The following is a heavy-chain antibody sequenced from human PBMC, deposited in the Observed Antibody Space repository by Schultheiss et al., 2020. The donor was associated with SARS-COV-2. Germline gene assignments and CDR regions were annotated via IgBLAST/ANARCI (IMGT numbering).Heavy chain of an antibody. J-gene: IGHJ4*02. V-gene: IGHV3-15*01. CDR3: TTSRWGGYYFDY. CDR1: GFTFSRYE. CDR2: IKSKTDGGTT. Sequence: GGSLRLSCAASGFTFSRYEMNWVRQAPGKGLEWVGRIKSKTDGGTTDYAAPVKGRFTISRDDSKNTLYLQMNSLKTEDTAVYYCTTSRWGGYYFDYWGQGTLVTVSS. D-gene: IGHD6-19*01.